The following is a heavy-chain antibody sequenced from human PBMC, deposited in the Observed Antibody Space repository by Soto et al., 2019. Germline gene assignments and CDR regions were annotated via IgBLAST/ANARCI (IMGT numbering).Heavy chain of an antibody. Sequence: SETLSLTCTVSGGSISSGDYYWSWIRQPPGKGLEWIGYIYYSGSTYYNPSLKSRVTISVDTSKNQFSLKLSSVTAADTAVYYCARLWIRKGWFDPWGQGTLVTVSS. CDR3: ARLWIRKGWFDP. J-gene: IGHJ5*02. CDR2: IYYSGST. V-gene: IGHV4-30-4*01. D-gene: IGHD5-18*01. CDR1: GGSISSGDYY.